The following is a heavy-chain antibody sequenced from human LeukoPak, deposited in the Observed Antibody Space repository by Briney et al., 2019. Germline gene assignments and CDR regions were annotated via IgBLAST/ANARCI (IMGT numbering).Heavy chain of an antibody. J-gene: IGHJ6*02. V-gene: IGHV1-18*01. Sequence: ASVKVSCKASGYTFTSYGISWVRRAPGQGLEWMGWISAYNGNTNYAQKLQGRVTMTTDTSTSTAYMELRSLRSDDTAVYYCARNPNMIAVAGTIYYYYYYGMDVWGQGTTVTVSS. D-gene: IGHD6-19*01. CDR3: ARNPNMIAVAGTIYYYYYYGMDV. CDR1: GYTFTSYG. CDR2: ISAYNGNT.